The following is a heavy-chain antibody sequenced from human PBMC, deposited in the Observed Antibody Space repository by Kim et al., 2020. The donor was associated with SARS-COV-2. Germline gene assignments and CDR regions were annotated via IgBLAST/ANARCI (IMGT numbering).Heavy chain of an antibody. CDR3: ARDPRYSNYFDY. J-gene: IGHJ4*02. D-gene: IGHD4-4*01. V-gene: IGHV4-59*01. Sequence: NYSPALKSRVTISVDMSKNKFSLKLSSVTAADTAVYYCARDPRYSNYFDYWGQGTLVTVSS.